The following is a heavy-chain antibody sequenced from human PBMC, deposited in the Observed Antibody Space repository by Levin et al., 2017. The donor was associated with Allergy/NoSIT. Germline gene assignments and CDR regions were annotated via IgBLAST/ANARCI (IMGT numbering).Heavy chain of an antibody. V-gene: IGHV3-33*01. CDR1: AFTFSNYA. D-gene: IGHD4-11*01. J-gene: IGHJ6*02. CDR2: MWFDGSVK. Sequence: GGSLRLSCAASAFTFSNYAMHWVRQAPGKGLEWVAVMWFDGSVKYYEDSVKGRFTISRDNSRNTLYLQMNSLRAEDTAVYYCARGADSNTYYYDYGMDVWGQGTTVTVSS. CDR3: ARGADSNTYYYDYGMDV.